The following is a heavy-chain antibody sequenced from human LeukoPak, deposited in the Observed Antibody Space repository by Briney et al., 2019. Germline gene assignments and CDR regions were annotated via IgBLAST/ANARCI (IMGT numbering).Heavy chain of an antibody. Sequence: SVKVSCKASGGTFSSYAISWVRQAPGQGLEWMGGIIPIFGTANYAQKFQGRVTITADESTSTAYMELSSLRSEDTAVYYCARVNPGTFRYYYYYYYMDVWGKGTTVTISS. CDR3: ARVNPGTFRYYYYYYYMDV. V-gene: IGHV1-69*13. D-gene: IGHD2/OR15-2a*01. J-gene: IGHJ6*03. CDR2: IIPIFGTA. CDR1: GGTFSSYA.